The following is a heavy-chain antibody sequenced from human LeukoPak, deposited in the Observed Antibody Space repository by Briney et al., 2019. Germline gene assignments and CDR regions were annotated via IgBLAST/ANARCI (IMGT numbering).Heavy chain of an antibody. CDR2: ISSSGSTI. V-gene: IGHV3-48*03. J-gene: IGHJ4*02. D-gene: IGHD6-19*01. CDR3: ARVKGSGWYEVDY. CDR1: GFTFSSHE. Sequence: GGSLRLSCAASGFTFSSHEMKWVRQAPGEGLEWVSYISSSGSTIYYADSVKGRFTISRDNAKNSLYLQMNSLRAEDTAVYYCARVKGSGWYEVDYWGQGTLVTVSS.